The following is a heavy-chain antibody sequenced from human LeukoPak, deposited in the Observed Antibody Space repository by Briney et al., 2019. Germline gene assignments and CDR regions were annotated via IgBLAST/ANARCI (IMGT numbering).Heavy chain of an antibody. J-gene: IGHJ4*02. D-gene: IGHD6-13*01. V-gene: IGHV3-30*07. Sequence: GGSLRLSCVASGFAFSNYAIHWVRRPPGKGLEWVAVMSTDGSLQYYANSVKGRFTMSRDNSKNTLYLQMNSLRAEDTAVYYCARDHTVGSSWDLTDYWGRGTLVTVSS. CDR1: GFAFSNYA. CDR2: MSTDGSLQ. CDR3: ARDHTVGSSWDLTDY.